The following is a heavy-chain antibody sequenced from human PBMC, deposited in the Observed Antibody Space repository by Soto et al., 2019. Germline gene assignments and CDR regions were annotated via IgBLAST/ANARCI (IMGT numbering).Heavy chain of an antibody. J-gene: IGHJ3*02. CDR3: ARVWGGAFDI. V-gene: IGHV4-61*05. CDR2: IYYSGST. CDR1: GGSINSTNYY. D-gene: IGHD3-10*01. Sequence: SSETLSLTCTVSGGSINSTNYYWGWIRQPPGKGLEWIGYIYYSGSTNYNPSLKSRVTISVDTSKNQFSLKLSSVTAADTAVYYCARVWGGAFDIWGQGTMVTVSS.